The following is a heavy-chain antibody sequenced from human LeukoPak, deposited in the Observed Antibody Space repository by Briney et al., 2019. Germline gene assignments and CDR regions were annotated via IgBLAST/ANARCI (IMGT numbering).Heavy chain of an antibody. J-gene: IGHJ6*02. CDR3: ARAPGVSYVTTYGKDV. V-gene: IGHV1-8*01. CDR1: GYTFTSYD. Sequence: ASVKVSCKASGYTFTSYDINWVRQATGQGLEWMGWMNPNSGNTGYAQKFQGRVTMTRNTSISTAYMELSSLRSEDTAVYYCARAPGVSYVTTYGKDVWGQGTTVTVSS. D-gene: IGHD3-10*01. CDR2: MNPNSGNT.